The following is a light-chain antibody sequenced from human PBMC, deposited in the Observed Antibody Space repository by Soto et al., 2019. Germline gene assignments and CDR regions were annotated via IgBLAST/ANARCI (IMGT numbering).Light chain of an antibody. V-gene: IGKV1-5*01. CDR3: QQYISYPYT. J-gene: IGKJ2*01. Sequence: DIQMTQFPSTLSASVGDRVTITCRASQTTNTWLAWYQQKPGTAPKLLIYDASSLEGGGPSRCSASGSGTEFTLTISSLQPDDLATYYCQQYISYPYTFGQGTKVEIK. CDR2: DAS. CDR1: QTTNTW.